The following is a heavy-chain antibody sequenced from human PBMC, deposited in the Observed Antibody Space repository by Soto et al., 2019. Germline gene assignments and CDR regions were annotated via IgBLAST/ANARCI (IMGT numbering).Heavy chain of an antibody. V-gene: IGHV4-39*01. CDR1: GGSISSSSYY. D-gene: IGHD3-22*01. CDR3: ANDYDSSGYFEDY. CDR2: IYYSGST. J-gene: IGHJ4*02. Sequence: QLQLQESGPGLVKPSETLSLTCTVSGGSISSSSYYWGWIRQPPGKGLEWIGSIYYSGSTYYNPSLKSRATISVDTSKNQFSLKLSSVTAADTAVYYCANDYDSSGYFEDYWGQGTLVTVSS.